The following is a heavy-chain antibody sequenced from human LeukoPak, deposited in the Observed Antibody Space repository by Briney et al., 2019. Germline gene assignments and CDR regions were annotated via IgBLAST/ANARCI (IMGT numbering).Heavy chain of an antibody. CDR1: GFTVSDNY. D-gene: IGHD1-7*01. CDR2: IYSGGST. J-gene: IGHJ4*02. CDR3: ARDPPARGTTEFDY. V-gene: IGHV3-66*01. Sequence: PGGSLRLSCAASGFTVSDNYMSWVRQTPGKGLEWVSIIYSGGSTYYADSVKGRFTISRDNSKNTLYLQMNGLRAEDTAVYYCARDPPARGTTEFDYWGQGTLVTVSS.